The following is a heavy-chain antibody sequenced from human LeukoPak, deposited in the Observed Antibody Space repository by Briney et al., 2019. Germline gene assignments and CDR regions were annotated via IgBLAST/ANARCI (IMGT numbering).Heavy chain of an antibody. CDR2: IYYSGST. J-gene: IGHJ5*02. CDR3: ARHSITMVRGVIVASGWFDP. CDR1: GGFISSSNYY. V-gene: IGHV4-39*01. Sequence: SETLSLTCTVSGGFISSSNYYWGWIRQPPGKGLEWIGSIYYSGSTYYNPSLKSRVTISVDTSKNQFSLKLSSVTAADTAVYYCARHSITMVRGVIVASGWFDPWGQGTLVTVSS. D-gene: IGHD3-10*01.